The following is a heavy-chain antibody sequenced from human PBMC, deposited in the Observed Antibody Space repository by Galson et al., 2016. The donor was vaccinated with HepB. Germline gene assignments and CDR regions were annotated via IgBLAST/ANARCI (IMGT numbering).Heavy chain of an antibody. D-gene: IGHD1-26*01. J-gene: IGHJ4*02. CDR2: IYAGGTP. Sequence: SLRLSCAASEFTVSNKYMAWVRQAPGKGLEWLSVIYAGGTPSYSDSARGRFIISRDSSTNTLHLNMQNLRVEDTAIYYCSTAVASGYFCAGALLGFDSCGQGTLVIVSS. CDR1: EFTVSNKY. CDR3: STAVASGYFCAGALLGFDS. V-gene: IGHV3-53*01.